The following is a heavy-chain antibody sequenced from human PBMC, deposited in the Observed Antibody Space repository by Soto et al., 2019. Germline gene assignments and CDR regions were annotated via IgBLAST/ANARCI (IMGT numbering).Heavy chain of an antibody. Sequence: EMQLLESGGGLVQPGGYLRLSCAASGFTFSNYGMTWVRQAPGKGLEWVAAIGGDGGGTYYADSVKGNFTVSRDDSKSTIHNRRNSRIATHTALLYCAKCRIAGATVALGVWGQWTMVNVSS. J-gene: IGHJ3*01. D-gene: IGHD6-13*01. CDR2: IGGDGGGT. CDR3: AKCRIAGATVALGV. CDR1: GFTFSNYG. V-gene: IGHV3-23*01.